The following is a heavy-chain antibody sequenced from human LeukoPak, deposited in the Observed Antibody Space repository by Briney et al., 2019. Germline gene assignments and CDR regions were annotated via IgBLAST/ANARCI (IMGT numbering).Heavy chain of an antibody. V-gene: IGHV4-61*02. CDR3: AREASYCSSTSCYTYHFDY. CDR2: IYTSGST. J-gene: IGHJ4*02. CDR1: GGSISSGSYY. Sequence: PSQTLSLTCTVSGGSISSGSYYWSWIRQPAGKGLEWIGRIYTSGSTNYNPSPKSRVSISVDTSKNQFSLKLSSVTAADTAVYYCAREASYCSSTSCYTYHFDYWGQGTLVTVSS. D-gene: IGHD2-2*02.